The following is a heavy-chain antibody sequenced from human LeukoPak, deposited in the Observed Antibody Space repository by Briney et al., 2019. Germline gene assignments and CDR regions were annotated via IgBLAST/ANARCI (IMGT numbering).Heavy chain of an antibody. V-gene: IGHV3-48*04. CDR1: GFTFSTYS. D-gene: IGHD3-22*01. CDR2: ISSTSSTI. J-gene: IGHJ4*02. CDR3: AGDPRHPYQYQSDDSGFSLDY. Sequence: GGSLRLSCAASGFTFSTYSMNWVRQTPGKGLEWVSYISSTSSTILYADSVKGRLTISRDNAKNSLYLQMNSLGAADTAVYYCAGDPRHPYQYQSDDSGFSLDYWGQGTLVTVSS.